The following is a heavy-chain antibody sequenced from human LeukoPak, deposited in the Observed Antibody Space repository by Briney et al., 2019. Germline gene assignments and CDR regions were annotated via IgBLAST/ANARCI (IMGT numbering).Heavy chain of an antibody. V-gene: IGHV4-59*01. CDR1: GGSISSNY. D-gene: IGHD5-18*01. CDR2: IYYSGST. CDR3: AGAVDTHDY. Sequence: SETLSLTCNVSGGSISSNYWSWIRQPPGKGLEWIGYIYYSGSTNYNPSLKSRVTISVDTSKNQFSLKLSSVTAADTAVYYCAGAVDTHDYWGQGTLVTVSS. J-gene: IGHJ4*02.